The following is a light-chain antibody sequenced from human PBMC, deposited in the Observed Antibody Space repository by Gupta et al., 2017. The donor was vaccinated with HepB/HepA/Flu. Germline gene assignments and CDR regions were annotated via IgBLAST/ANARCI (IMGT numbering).Light chain of an antibody. CDR2: GAS. J-gene: IGKJ4*01. Sequence: EIVMTQSLATLSVSPGERATLSCRASQSVSSTLAGYQQKPVQSPRSLIYGASPRATGIPARFRGSGCGTEFTLTMRSRQSEDVAVDYCQQMNNTAPAHTFGGGTKVEIK. V-gene: IGKV3-15*01. CDR3: QQMNNTAPAHT. CDR1: QSVSST.